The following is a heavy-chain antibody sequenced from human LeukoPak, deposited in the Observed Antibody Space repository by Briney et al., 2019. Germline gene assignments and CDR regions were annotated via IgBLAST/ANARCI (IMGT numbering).Heavy chain of an antibody. CDR2: INAYNGNT. J-gene: IGHJ6*03. CDR1: GYTFTSYG. V-gene: IGHV1-18*01. CDR3: ARAGDSSSWYYYYYYYMDV. D-gene: IGHD6-13*01. Sequence: ASVKVSCKASGYTFTSYGISWVRQAPGQGLEWMGWINAYNGNTNYAQKLQGRVTMTTDTSTSTAYMELRSLRSDDTAVYYCARAGDSSSWYYYYYYYMDVWGKGTTVTVSS.